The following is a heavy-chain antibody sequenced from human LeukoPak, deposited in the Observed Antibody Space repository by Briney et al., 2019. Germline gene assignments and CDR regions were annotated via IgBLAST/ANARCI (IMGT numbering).Heavy chain of an antibody. V-gene: IGHV4-61*02. D-gene: IGHD2-2*02. CDR2: IYTSGST. Sequence: SQTLSLTCAVSGGSISSDSYYWSWIRQPAGKGLEWIGRIYTSGSTDYNLSLKSRVTISLDASKNQFSLKLSSVTAADTAVYYCAGGAVPPAIQFLQHWGQGTLVTVAS. J-gene: IGHJ1*01. CDR3: AGGAVPPAIQFLQH. CDR1: GGSISSDSYY.